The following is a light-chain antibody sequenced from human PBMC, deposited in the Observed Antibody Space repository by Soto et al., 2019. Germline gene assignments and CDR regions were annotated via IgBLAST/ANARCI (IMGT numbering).Light chain of an antibody. V-gene: IGLV2-14*01. Sequence: QSALTQPASVSGSLGQSITISCTGTSSDVGGYNYVSWYQQHPGKAPKLMIYEVSNRPSGVSIRFSGSKSGNTASLTISGLQAEDEADYYCSSYTSSSIDYVFGTGTKLTVL. J-gene: IGLJ1*01. CDR1: SSDVGGYNY. CDR2: EVS. CDR3: SSYTSSSIDYV.